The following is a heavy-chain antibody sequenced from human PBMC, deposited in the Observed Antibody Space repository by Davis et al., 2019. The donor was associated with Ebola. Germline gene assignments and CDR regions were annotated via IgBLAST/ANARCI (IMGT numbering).Heavy chain of an antibody. CDR3: ARRVQLSYWYFDL. V-gene: IGHV5-51*01. Sequence: KVSCKGSGYTFSKYWIGWVRQMPGKGLEWMGVIWPGDSDSRYSPSLQGQVTISVDKSFSTTYLQWSSLKASDTAVYYCARRVQLSYWYFDLWGRGTLVTVSS. J-gene: IGHJ2*01. D-gene: IGHD5-18*01. CDR2: IWPGDSDS. CDR1: GYTFSKYW.